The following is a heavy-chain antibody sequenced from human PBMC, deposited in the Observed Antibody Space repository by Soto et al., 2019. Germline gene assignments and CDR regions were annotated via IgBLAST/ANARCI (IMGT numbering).Heavy chain of an antibody. CDR1: GGSISSYY. V-gene: IGHV4-59*08. J-gene: IGHJ6*02. Sequence: SETLSLTCTVSGGSISSYYWSWIRQPPGKGLEWIGYIYYSGSTNYNPSLKSRVTISVDTSTNQFSLKLSSVTAADTAVYYCARHEAVAGTWYKNYYYYYGMDVWGQGTTVTVSS. D-gene: IGHD6-19*01. CDR2: IYYSGST. CDR3: ARHEAVAGTWYKNYYYYYGMDV.